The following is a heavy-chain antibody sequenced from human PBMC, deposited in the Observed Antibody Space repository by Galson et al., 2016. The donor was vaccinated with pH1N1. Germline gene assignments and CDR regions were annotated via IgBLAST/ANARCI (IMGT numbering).Heavy chain of an antibody. Sequence: SVKVSCKASGYTFTGHYMHWVRRAPGRGLEWMGWINPENGDTKYAQKFQDRVTMTRDTSNSTAYMEVNRLTSDDTAVYYCARIIRYSSGLDPWGQGTLVTVSS. CDR1: GYTFTGHY. J-gene: IGHJ5*02. V-gene: IGHV1-2*02. D-gene: IGHD2-21*01. CDR3: ARIIRYSSGLDP. CDR2: INPENGDT.